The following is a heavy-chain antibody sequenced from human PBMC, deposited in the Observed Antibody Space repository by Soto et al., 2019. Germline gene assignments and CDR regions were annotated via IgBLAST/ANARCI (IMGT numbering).Heavy chain of an antibody. J-gene: IGHJ3*02. CDR1: GFTIDDYG. D-gene: IGHD2-15*01. CDR3: ARAIGYCSGGSCYSDAFDI. Sequence: GGPLRLSCAASGFTIDDYGMSWVSKAPGKGLEWVSGINWNGGSTGYADSVKGRFTISRDNAKNSLYLQMNSLRAEDTALYHCARAIGYCSGGSCYSDAFDIWGQGTMVTVSS. V-gene: IGHV3-20*01. CDR2: INWNGGST.